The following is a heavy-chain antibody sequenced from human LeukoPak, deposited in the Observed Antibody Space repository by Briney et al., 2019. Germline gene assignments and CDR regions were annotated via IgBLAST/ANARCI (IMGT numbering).Heavy chain of an antibody. V-gene: IGHV4-30-4*08. CDR2: IYYSGST. CDR1: GGSISSGDYY. CDR3: ARAPRGSYLLSAFDI. J-gene: IGHJ3*02. D-gene: IGHD1-26*01. Sequence: PSQTLSLTCTVSGGSISSGDYYWSWIRQPPGKGLEWIGYIYYSGSTYYNPSLKSRVTISVDTSKNQFSLKLSSVTAADTAVYYCARAPRGSYLLSAFDIWGQGTMVTVSS.